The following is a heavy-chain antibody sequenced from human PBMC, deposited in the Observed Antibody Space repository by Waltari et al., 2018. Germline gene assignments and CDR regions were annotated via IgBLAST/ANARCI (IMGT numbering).Heavy chain of an antibody. CDR3: ARDSGTYGPDY. D-gene: IGHD1-26*01. CDR2: INPSGDGA. V-gene: IGHV1-46*01. Sequence: QAQLVQSGAEVRKPGASVKDACKTSGYSFTRYYMYWVRKAPGQGLEWMGQINPSGDGASYAQKFQGRFSMTKDTSTSTLYMELTSLRSEDTAVYYCARDSGTYGPDYWGQGSLVTVSS. J-gene: IGHJ4*02. CDR1: GYSFTRYY.